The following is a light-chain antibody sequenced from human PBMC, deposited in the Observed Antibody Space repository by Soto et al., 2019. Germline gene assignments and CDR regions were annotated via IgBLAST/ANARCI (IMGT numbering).Light chain of an antibody. V-gene: IGKV1-17*01. CDR3: LQYNTVSS. Sequence: DIQMTQSPSSLSASVGDRVTITCRASQDVVNDLAWYQHKPGKTPKRLVYDASTLQSGVPSRFSGSGFGTEFTLTISSLQSEDSATYYCLQYNTVSSFGQGTKLEIK. J-gene: IGKJ2*03. CDR2: DAS. CDR1: QDVVND.